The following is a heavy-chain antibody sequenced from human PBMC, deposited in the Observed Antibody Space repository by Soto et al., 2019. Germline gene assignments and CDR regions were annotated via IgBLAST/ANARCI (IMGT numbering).Heavy chain of an antibody. J-gene: IGHJ4*02. V-gene: IGHV3-23*01. CDR1: GFTFNNYA. D-gene: IGHD3-10*01. CDR2: ISGGGDTT. Sequence: GGSLRLSCAASGFTFNNYAMTWVRQAPGKGLEWVSAISGGGDTTSYADSVKSRFTVSRDGSKNTLYLQMSSLRAEDTALYYCAKGRGGSGSLTPRLDFWGQGTLVTVSS. CDR3: AKGRGGSGSLTPRLDF.